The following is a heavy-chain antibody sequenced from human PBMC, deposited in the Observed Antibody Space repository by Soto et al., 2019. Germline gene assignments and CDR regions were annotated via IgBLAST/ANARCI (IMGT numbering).Heavy chain of an antibody. Sequence: ASVKVSCKASGGTFSSYAISWVRQAPGQGLEWMGRIIPILGIANYAQKFQGRVTITADKSTSTAYMELSSLRSEDTAVYYCARELGGGYSGYDPSYFDYWGQGTLVTVSS. CDR1: GGTFSSYA. CDR2: IIPILGIA. J-gene: IGHJ4*02. V-gene: IGHV1-69*04. D-gene: IGHD5-12*01. CDR3: ARELGGGYSGYDPSYFDY.